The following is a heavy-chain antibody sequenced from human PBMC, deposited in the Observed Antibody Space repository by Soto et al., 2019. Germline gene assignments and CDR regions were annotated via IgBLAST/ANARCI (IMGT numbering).Heavy chain of an antibody. Sequence: AGGSLRLSCAASGFTFSSYGMHWVRQAPGKGLEWVAVIWYDGSNKYYADSVKGRFTISRDNSKNTLYLQMNSLRAEDTAVYYCARAYSSGWYYYYGMDVWGQGTTVTVSS. V-gene: IGHV3-33*01. J-gene: IGHJ6*02. CDR2: IWYDGSNK. D-gene: IGHD6-19*01. CDR3: ARAYSSGWYYYYGMDV. CDR1: GFTFSSYG.